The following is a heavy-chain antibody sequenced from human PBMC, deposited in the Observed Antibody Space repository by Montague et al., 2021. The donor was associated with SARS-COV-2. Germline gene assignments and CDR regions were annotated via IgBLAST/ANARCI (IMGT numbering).Heavy chain of an antibody. CDR3: ARISVGSKYYFDF. CDR1: GDSVSSNIAT. J-gene: IGHJ4*02. CDR2: TYYRSKWYN. D-gene: IGHD4-11*01. Sequence: CAISGDSVSSNIATWNWIRQSPSRGLEWLGRTYYRSKWYNDYAESVKSRITIDPDTSKHQFSLHLNSVTPEDTAVYYCARISVGSKYYFDFWGRGTLVTVSS. V-gene: IGHV6-1*01.